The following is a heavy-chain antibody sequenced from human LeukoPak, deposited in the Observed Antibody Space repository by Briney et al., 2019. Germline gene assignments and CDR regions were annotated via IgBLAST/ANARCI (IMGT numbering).Heavy chain of an antibody. V-gene: IGHV1-46*01. Sequence: GASVKVSCKASGYTFTSYYMHWVRQAPGQGLEWMGIINPSSGSTSYAQKFQGRVTMTRDTSTSTVYMELSSLRSEDTAVYYCARDRPSRGSGWYSPPYRNWFDPWGQGTLVTVSS. CDR2: INPSSGST. D-gene: IGHD6-19*01. CDR1: GYTFTSYY. CDR3: ARDRPSRGSGWYSPPYRNWFDP. J-gene: IGHJ5*02.